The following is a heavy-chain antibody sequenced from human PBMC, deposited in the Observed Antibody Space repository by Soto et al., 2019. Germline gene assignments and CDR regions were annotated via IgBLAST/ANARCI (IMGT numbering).Heavy chain of an antibody. CDR3: ARLEPDYDFWSGYCFDY. Sequence: QVQLVQSGAEVKKPGASVKVSCKASGYTFTSYGISWVRQAPGQGLEWMGWISAYNGNTNYAQKLQGRITMTTDTSTSTAYMELRSLRSDDTAVYYCARLEPDYDFWSGYCFDYWGQGTLVTVSS. V-gene: IGHV1-18*01. CDR1: GYTFTSYG. D-gene: IGHD3-3*01. CDR2: ISAYNGNT. J-gene: IGHJ4*02.